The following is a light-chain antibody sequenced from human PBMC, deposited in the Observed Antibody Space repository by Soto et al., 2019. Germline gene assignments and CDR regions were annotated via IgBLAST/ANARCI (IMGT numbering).Light chain of an antibody. J-gene: IGLJ1*01. CDR1: SIDVSTYNF. Sequence: QSALTQPRSVSGSPGQSVTISCTGTSIDVSTYNFVSWYQQHPGKAPKFMIYDVTKRPSGVPDRFSGSKSGNTASLTISGLQAEDEADYYCCSYVGSYTSYVFGTGTKLTVL. CDR3: CSYVGSYTSYV. CDR2: DVT. V-gene: IGLV2-11*01.